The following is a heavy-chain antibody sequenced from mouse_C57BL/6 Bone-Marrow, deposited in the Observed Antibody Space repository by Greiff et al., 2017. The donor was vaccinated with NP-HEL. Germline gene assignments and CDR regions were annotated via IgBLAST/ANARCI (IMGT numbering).Heavy chain of an antibody. Sequence: QVQLQQSGAELARPGASVKLSCKASGYTFTSYGISWVKQRPGQGLEWIGEIYPRSGNTYYNEKFKGKATLTADKSSSTAYMELRSLTSEDSAVYFCARSTTVVATPFAYWGQGTLVTVSA. J-gene: IGHJ3*01. CDR1: GYTFTSYG. CDR3: ARSTTVVATPFAY. CDR2: IYPRSGNT. V-gene: IGHV1-81*01. D-gene: IGHD1-1*01.